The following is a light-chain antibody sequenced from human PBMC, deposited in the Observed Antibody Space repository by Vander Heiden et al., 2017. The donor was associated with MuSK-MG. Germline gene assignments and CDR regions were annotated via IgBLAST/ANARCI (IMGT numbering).Light chain of an antibody. J-gene: IGLJ2*01. CDR1: SSDVGGYNY. CDR2: DVS. V-gene: IGLV2-11*01. CDR3: CSYAGSYPYVV. Sequence: SALTPPRSVSGSPGQSVTISCTGTSSDVGGYNYVSWYQQHPGKAPKLMIYDVSKRPSGVPDRFSGSKSGNTASLTISGLQAEDEADYYCCSYAGSYPYVVFGGGTKLTVL.